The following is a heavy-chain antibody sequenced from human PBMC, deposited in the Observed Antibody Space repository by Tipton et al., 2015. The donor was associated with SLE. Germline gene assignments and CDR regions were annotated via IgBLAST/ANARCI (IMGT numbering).Heavy chain of an antibody. Sequence: QSGAEVKKPGASVKVSCKASGYTFTSYDINWVRQATGQGLEWMGWMNPNSGNTGYAQKLQGRVTMTTDTSTSTAYMELRSLRSDDTAVYYCARDPRITIFGVAYYYGMDVWGQGTTVTVSS. V-gene: IGHV1-8*01. J-gene: IGHJ6*02. D-gene: IGHD3-3*01. CDR1: GYTFTSYD. CDR3: ARDPRITIFGVAYYYGMDV. CDR2: MNPNSGNT.